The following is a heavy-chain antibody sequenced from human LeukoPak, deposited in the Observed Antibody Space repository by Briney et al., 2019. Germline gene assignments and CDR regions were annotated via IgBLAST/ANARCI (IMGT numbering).Heavy chain of an antibody. V-gene: IGHV3-23*01. CDR1: GFTFSTFA. CDR3: VKDGGYQDSTYFDY. D-gene: IGHD3-22*01. J-gene: IGHJ4*02. Sequence: GGSLRLSCAASGFTFSTFAMIWVRQPPGKGLEWVSSIFPSGGEIHYADSVRGRFTISRDNSKSTLSLQMNSLRAEDTALYYCVKDGGYQDSTYFDYWGQGTLVTVSS. CDR2: IFPSGGEI.